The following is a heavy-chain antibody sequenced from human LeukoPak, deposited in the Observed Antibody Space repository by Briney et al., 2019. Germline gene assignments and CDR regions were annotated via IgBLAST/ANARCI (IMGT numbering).Heavy chain of an antibody. V-gene: IGHV3-11*06. Sequence: GRFTISRDNAKNSLFLQMNSLRAEDTAVYYCASTEGYSYGYEWYFDLWGRGTLVTVSS. D-gene: IGHD5-18*01. CDR3: ASTEGYSYGYEWYFDL. J-gene: IGHJ2*01.